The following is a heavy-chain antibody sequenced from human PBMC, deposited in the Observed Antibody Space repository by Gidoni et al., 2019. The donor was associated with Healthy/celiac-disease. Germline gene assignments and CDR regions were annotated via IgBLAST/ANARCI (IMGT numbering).Heavy chain of an antibody. Sequence: EVQLLESGAGLVQPGGSLRLSCAASGFTFSSYAMSGVRQAPGKGVEWVSAISGSGGRTYYADSVKGRFTFSRDNSKNTLYLQMNSLRAEDTAVYYCAKDPTYGGNFLGYFDYWGQGTLVTVSS. D-gene: IGHD4-17*01. CDR3: AKDPTYGGNFLGYFDY. J-gene: IGHJ4*02. CDR1: GFTFSSYA. V-gene: IGHV3-23*01. CDR2: ISGSGGRT.